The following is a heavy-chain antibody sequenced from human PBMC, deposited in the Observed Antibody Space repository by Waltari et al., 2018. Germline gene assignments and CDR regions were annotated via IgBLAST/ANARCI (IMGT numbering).Heavy chain of an antibody. CDR1: GGSFSGYY. D-gene: IGHD2-15*01. Sequence: QVQLQQWGAGLLKPSETLSLTCAVYGGSFSGYYWSWIRQPPGKGLEWIGEINHSGSTNDNPSLKSRVTISVDTSKNQFSLKLSSVTAADTAVYYCARHSVVVAARDAFDIWGQGTMVTVSS. J-gene: IGHJ3*02. V-gene: IGHV4-34*01. CDR3: ARHSVVVAARDAFDI. CDR2: INHSGST.